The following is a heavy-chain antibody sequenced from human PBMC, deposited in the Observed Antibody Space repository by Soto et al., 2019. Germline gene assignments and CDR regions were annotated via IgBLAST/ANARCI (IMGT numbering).Heavy chain of an antibody. CDR1: GFTFSSYW. CDR3: ADSGSYTDV. J-gene: IGHJ6*03. V-gene: IGHV3-7*01. D-gene: IGHD3-22*01. Sequence: EVQLVESGGGLVQPGGSLRLSCAASGFTFSSYWMTWVRQAPGKGLAWVANIKHDGSEKQYVDSVKGRFTISRDNAKNSLYLQMNSLRAEDTAVYYCADSGSYTDVWGKGTTVIVSS. CDR2: IKHDGSEK.